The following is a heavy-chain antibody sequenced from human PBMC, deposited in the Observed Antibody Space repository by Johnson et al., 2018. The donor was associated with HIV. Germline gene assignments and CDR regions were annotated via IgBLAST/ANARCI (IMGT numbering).Heavy chain of an antibody. Sequence: VQLVESGGGLVQPGGSLRLSCAASGFAFSHYAMTWVRQAPGKGLEWVSSITGSGGNTYDADSVKGRFTISRDNSKNTLYLQMNSLTAEDTALYYCATITSRYDAFDLWGQGTMVIVSS. CDR3: ATITSRYDAFDL. CDR1: GFAFSHYA. CDR2: ITGSGGNT. V-gene: IGHV3-23*04. D-gene: IGHD3-16*01. J-gene: IGHJ3*01.